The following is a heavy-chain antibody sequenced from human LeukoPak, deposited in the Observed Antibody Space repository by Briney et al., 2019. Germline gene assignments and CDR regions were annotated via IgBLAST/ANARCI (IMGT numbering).Heavy chain of an antibody. Sequence: SQTLSLTCTVSGGSISSGSYYWSWIRQPPGKGLEWIGYIYYSGSTNYNPSLKSRVTISVDTSKNQFSLKLSSVTAADTAVYYCARHAISGWYGPWFDPWGQGTLVTVSS. J-gene: IGHJ5*02. CDR1: GGSISSGSYY. D-gene: IGHD6-19*01. CDR2: IYYSGST. V-gene: IGHV4-61*01. CDR3: ARHAISGWYGPWFDP.